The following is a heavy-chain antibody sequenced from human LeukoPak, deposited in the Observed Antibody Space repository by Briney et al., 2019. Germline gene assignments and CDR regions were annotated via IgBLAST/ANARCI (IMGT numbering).Heavy chain of an antibody. V-gene: IGHV1-69*04. J-gene: IGHJ4*02. Sequence: GASVKVSCKASGGTFSSYAISWVRQAPGQGLEWMGRIIPILGIANYAQKFQGRVTITADKSTSTAYMELSSLRSEDTAVYYCAKERGSYGYNFPDYWGQGTLVTVSS. CDR1: GGTFSSYA. CDR3: AKERGSYGYNFPDY. CDR2: IIPILGIA. D-gene: IGHD5-18*01.